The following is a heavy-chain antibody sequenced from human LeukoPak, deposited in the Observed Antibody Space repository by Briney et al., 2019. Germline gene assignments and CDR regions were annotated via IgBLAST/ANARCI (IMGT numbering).Heavy chain of an antibody. D-gene: IGHD3-16*01. J-gene: IGHJ4*02. V-gene: IGHV4-4*09. CDR3: ARLMRSPWRIYS. CDR2: IFTSGSS. Sequence: SETLSLTCSVSGDSIRSDSWSWIRQFPGGGLEWIGYIFTSGSSNYNPSLRSRVTISGDTSMNQFSLSLNSVTAADTAVYFCARLMRSPWRIYSCGQGTLVTVSS. CDR1: GDSIRSDS.